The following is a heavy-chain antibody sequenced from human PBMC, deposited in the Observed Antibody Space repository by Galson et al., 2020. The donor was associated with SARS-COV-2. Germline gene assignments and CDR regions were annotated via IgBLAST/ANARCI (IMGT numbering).Heavy chain of an antibody. Sequence: ASATLSLTCAVSGGSISSNGWWSWVRQPPGKGLEWIGKIYHSGSTNYNPSHKSRVTISVDKSKNQFSLKLSSVTAADTAVYYCASRLGGQQLTTHFDYWGQGTLVTVSS. CDR2: IYHSGST. CDR1: GGSISSNGW. D-gene: IGHD6-13*01. J-gene: IGHJ4*02. V-gene: IGHV4-4*02. CDR3: ASRLGGQQLTTHFDY.